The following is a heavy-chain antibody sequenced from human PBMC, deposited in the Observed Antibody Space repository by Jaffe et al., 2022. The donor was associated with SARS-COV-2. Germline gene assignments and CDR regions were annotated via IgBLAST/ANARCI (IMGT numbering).Heavy chain of an antibody. Sequence: EVQLVESGGGLVKPGGSLRLSCAASGFTFSSYSMNWVRQAPGKGLEWVSSISSSSSYIYYADSVKGRFTISRDNAKNSLYLQMNSLRAEDTAVYYCARVGGIAAAGILGWFDPWGQGTLVTVSS. CDR3: ARVGGIAAAGILGWFDP. CDR2: ISSSSSYI. V-gene: IGHV3-21*01. J-gene: IGHJ5*02. D-gene: IGHD6-13*01. CDR1: GFTFSSYS.